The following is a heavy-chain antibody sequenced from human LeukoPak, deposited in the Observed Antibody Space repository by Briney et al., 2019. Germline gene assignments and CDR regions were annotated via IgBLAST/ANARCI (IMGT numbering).Heavy chain of an antibody. CDR3: AREAGLRYANWFDP. J-gene: IGHJ5*02. CDR2: ISYDGSNK. V-gene: IGHV3-30*03. Sequence: PGGSLRLSCAASGFTFSSYGMHWVRQAPGKGLEWVAVISYDGSNKYYADSVKGRFTISRDNSKNTLYLQMNSLRAEDTAVYYCAREAGLRYANWFDPWGQGTLVTVSS. CDR1: GFTFSSYG. D-gene: IGHD3-9*01.